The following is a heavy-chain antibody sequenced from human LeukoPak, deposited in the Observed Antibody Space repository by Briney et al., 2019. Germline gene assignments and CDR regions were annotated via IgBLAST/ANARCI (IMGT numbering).Heavy chain of an antibody. D-gene: IGHD6-19*01. Sequence: RGSLRLSCAASGFTFSSYAMSWVRQAPGKGLEWVSAISGSGGSTYYADSVKGRFTISRDNSKNTLYLQMNSLRAEDTAVYYCAKIEQWLVRPYFDYWGQGTLVTVSS. CDR3: AKIEQWLVRPYFDY. J-gene: IGHJ4*02. V-gene: IGHV3-23*01. CDR1: GFTFSSYA. CDR2: ISGSGGST.